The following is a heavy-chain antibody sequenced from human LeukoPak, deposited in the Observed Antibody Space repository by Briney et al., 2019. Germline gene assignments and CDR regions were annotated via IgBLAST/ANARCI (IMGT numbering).Heavy chain of an antibody. D-gene: IGHD3-3*01. J-gene: IGHJ5*02. CDR1: GYSISSGYY. CDR3: ARHTIFGVVIYNWFDP. V-gene: IGHV4-38-2*01. CDR2: IYHSGST. Sequence: PSETLSLTCAVSGYSISSGYYWGWIRQPPGKGLEWIGSIYHSGSTYYNPSLKSRVTISVDTSKNQFSLKLSSVTAADTAVYSCARHTIFGVVIYNWFDPWGQGTLVTVSS.